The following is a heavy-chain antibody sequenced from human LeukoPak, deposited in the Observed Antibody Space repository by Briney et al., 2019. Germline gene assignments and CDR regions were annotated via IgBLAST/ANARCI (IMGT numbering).Heavy chain of an antibody. D-gene: IGHD3-9*01. CDR2: INHSGST. Sequence: PSETLSLTCTVSGGSISSSSYYWGWIRQPPGKGLEWIGEINHSGSTNYNPSLKSRVTISVDTSKNQFSLKLSSVTAADTAVYYCARHVDWAGNAFDIWGQGTMVTVSS. CDR3: ARHVDWAGNAFDI. V-gene: IGHV4-39*01. CDR1: GGSISSSSYY. J-gene: IGHJ3*02.